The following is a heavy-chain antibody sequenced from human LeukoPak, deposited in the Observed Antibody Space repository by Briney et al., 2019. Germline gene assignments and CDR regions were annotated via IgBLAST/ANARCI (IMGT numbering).Heavy chain of an antibody. Sequence: PGGSLRLSCVASGFTFSRYWMSWVRQIPGKGLEWVANIKQNGNEKYYMDSVKGRFTISRDNAKNSLYLQMNSLRAEDTAVYYCAREAQDHDFWGGHSHWGQGTLVTVSS. CDR1: GFTFSRYW. D-gene: IGHD3-3*01. J-gene: IGHJ4*02. CDR3: AREAQDHDFWGGHSH. V-gene: IGHV3-7*01. CDR2: IKQNGNEK.